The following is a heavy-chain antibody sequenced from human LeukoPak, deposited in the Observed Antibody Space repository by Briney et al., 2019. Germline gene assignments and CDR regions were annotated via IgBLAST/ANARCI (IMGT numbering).Heavy chain of an antibody. Sequence: PSETLSLTCTVSGGSISGDYWSWLRQPPGKGLEWIGYIHYTGSSNYNPSLKSRVTMSVDTSKNQLSLTLGSVTAADTAVYHCARGTETTGYFDFWGPGTLVTVSS. V-gene: IGHV4-59*01. D-gene: IGHD4-17*01. CDR2: IHYTGSS. CDR3: ARGTETTGYFDF. CDR1: GGSISGDY. J-gene: IGHJ4*02.